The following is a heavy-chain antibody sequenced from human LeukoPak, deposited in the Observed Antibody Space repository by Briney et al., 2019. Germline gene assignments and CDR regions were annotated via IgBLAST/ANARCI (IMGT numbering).Heavy chain of an antibody. CDR3: ASLRRVATLDY. D-gene: IGHD5-12*01. CDR1: GDSISTSSYY. Sequence: TSETLSLTCTVFGDSISTSSYYWGWIRQPPGKGLEWIGSISYSGSTNYNPSLKSRVTMSVDTSNNQFSLKLNSVTAADTAVYYCASLRRVATLDYWGQGTLVTVSS. CDR2: ISYSGST. V-gene: IGHV4-39*07. J-gene: IGHJ4*02.